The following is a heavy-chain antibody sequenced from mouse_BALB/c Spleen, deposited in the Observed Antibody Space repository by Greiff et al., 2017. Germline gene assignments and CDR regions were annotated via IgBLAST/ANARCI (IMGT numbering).Heavy chain of an antibody. CDR3: ARRNDGYYFDY. CDR2: IDPSDSYT. Sequence: QVQLQQPGAELVKPGASVKLSCKASGYTFTSYWMHWVKQRPGQGLEWIGEIDPSDSYTNYNQKFKGKATLTVDKSSSTAYMQLSSLTSEDSAVYYCARRNDGYYFDYWGQGTTLTVSS. CDR1: GYTFTSYW. J-gene: IGHJ2*01. V-gene: IGHV1-69*02. D-gene: IGHD2-3*01.